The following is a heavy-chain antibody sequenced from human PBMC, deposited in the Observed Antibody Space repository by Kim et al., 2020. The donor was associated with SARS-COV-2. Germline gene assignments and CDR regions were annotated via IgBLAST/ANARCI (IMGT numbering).Heavy chain of an antibody. CDR1: GYTFTGYY. Sequence: ASVKVSCKASGYTFTGYYMHWVRQAPGQGLEWMGWINPNSGGTNYAQKFQGRVTMTRDTSISTAYMELSRLRSDDTAVYYCATRKDYGDYDDDAFDIWGQGTMVTVSS. CDR3: ATRKDYGDYDDDAFDI. D-gene: IGHD4-17*01. CDR2: INPNSGGT. V-gene: IGHV1-2*02. J-gene: IGHJ3*02.